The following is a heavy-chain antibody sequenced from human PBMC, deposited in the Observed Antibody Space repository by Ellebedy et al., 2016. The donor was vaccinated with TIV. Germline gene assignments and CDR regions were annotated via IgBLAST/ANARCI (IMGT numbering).Heavy chain of an antibody. J-gene: IGHJ4*02. CDR2: GGYT. V-gene: IGHV3-53*04. Sequence: PGGSLRLSCTASGFIVSTNHMSWVRQAPGKGLEWVGGYTKYADSVKGRFTISTHNSRNTLYLQMTNLRTEDTAVYYCAKGSFPFGDKSERIYSFQYWGQGTLVTVSS. CDR3: AKGSFPFGDKSERIYSFQY. D-gene: IGHD3-10*01. CDR1: GFIVSTNH.